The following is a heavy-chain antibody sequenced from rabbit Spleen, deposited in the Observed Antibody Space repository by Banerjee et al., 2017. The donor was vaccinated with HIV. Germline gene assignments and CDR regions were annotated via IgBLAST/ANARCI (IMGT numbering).Heavy chain of an antibody. D-gene: IGHD1-1*01. J-gene: IGHJ6*01. Sequence: QEQLEESGGGLVKPGASLTLTCKASGFTLSSYYYMCWVRQAPGKGLEWIACIDSGSSGFTYFATWAKGRFTCSKTSSTTVTLQMTRLTAADTATYFCARDTSSSFSSYGMDLWGPGTLVTVS. CDR3: ARDTSSSFSSYGMDL. V-gene: IGHV1S45*01. CDR2: IDSGSSGFT. CDR1: GFTLSSYYY.